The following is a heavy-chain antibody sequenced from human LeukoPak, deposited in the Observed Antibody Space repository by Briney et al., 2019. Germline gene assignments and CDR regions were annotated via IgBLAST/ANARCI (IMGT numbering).Heavy chain of an antibody. J-gene: IGHJ4*02. CDR1: GFTFSTYD. V-gene: IGHV3-23*01. Sequence: GVSLRLSCAASGFTFSTYDMTWVRQAPGKGLEWVSAINDGGYNTYYADSVRGRFTISRDNAKNTLYLQMNSLRTEDTAVYYCAKKETVVSPGNYFDHWGQGTLVTVSS. D-gene: IGHD4-23*01. CDR3: AKKETVVSPGNYFDH. CDR2: INDGGYNT.